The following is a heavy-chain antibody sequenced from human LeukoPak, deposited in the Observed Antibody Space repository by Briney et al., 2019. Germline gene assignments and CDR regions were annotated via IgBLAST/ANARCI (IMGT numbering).Heavy chain of an antibody. V-gene: IGHV1-2*02. CDR3: AXXXXXXXQLLSGFYGMDV. D-gene: IGHD2-2*01. CDR2: IVPNNGGT. CDR1: GYTFTDYY. J-gene: IGHJ6*02. Sequence: ASVKVSCKPSGYTFTDYYMHWVRQAPGQGLEWMGWIVPNNGGTNYAQKLQGRVTMTTDTSTSTAYMELRSLRSDDTAVYYCAXXXXXXXQLLSGFYGMDVWGQGTTVTVSS.